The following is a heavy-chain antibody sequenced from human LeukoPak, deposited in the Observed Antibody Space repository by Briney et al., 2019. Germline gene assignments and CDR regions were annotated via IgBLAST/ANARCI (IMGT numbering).Heavy chain of an antibody. CDR1: GFTFSTYG. CDR3: ATYSGYDRIFDY. J-gene: IGHJ4*02. D-gene: IGHD5-12*01. CDR2: ISGSSSAI. Sequence: GGSLRLSCAASGFTFSTYGMSWVRQAPGKGLEWLSYISGSSSAINYADSVKGRFTISRDNAKNSLFLQMNSLRAEDAAVYYCATYSGYDRIFDYWGQGTLVTVSS. V-gene: IGHV3-48*01.